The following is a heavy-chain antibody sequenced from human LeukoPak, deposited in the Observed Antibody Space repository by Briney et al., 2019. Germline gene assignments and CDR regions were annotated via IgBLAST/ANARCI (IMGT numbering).Heavy chain of an antibody. CDR3: ANIRWLQFGYFDY. CDR1: GFTFSSYA. V-gene: IGHV3-23*01. CDR2: ISGSGGST. J-gene: IGHJ4*02. D-gene: IGHD5-24*01. Sequence: GGSLRLSCAASGFTFSSYAMSWVRQAPGKGLEWVSAISGSGGSTYYADSVKGRFTISRDNSKNTLYLQMNSLRAEDTAVYYCANIRWLQFGYFDYWGQGTLDTVSS.